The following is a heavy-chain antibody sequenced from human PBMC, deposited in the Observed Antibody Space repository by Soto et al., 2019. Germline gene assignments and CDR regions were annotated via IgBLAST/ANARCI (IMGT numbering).Heavy chain of an antibody. D-gene: IGHD7-27*01. V-gene: IGHV3-30-3*01. CDR1: GFTFSSYA. CDR3: ARDQALTGNFDY. J-gene: IGHJ4*02. Sequence: QPGGSLRLSCAASGFTFSSYAMHWVRQAPGKGLEWVAVISYDGSNKYYADSVKGRFTISRDNSKNTLYLQMNSLRAEDTAVYYCARDQALTGNFDYWGQGTLVTVSS. CDR2: ISYDGSNK.